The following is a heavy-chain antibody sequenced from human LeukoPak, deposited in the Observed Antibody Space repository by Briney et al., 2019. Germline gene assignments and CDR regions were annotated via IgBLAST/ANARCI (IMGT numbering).Heavy chain of an antibody. CDR2: ISRQGDTI. CDR1: GFTFTDYF. Sequence: GGSLRLSCAASGFTFTDYFLRWIRQAPGKGLDWVSHISRQGDTIEYADSVKGRFTISRDNAKNSLYLQMNLLRVEDTAVYFCARVRRGGDSRYFDYWGQGALVTVSS. J-gene: IGHJ4*02. V-gene: IGHV3-11*01. D-gene: IGHD2-21*02. CDR3: ARVRRGGDSRYFDY.